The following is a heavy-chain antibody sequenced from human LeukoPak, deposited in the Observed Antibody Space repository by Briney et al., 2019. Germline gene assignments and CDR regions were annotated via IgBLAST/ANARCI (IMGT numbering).Heavy chain of an antibody. CDR3: AKGRGVMVRGVSDYGMDV. D-gene: IGHD3-10*01. V-gene: IGHV4-34*01. CDR2: SNHSGST. Sequence: SETLSLTCAVYGGSFSGYYWSWIRQPPGKGLEWIGESNHSGSTKYNPSLKSRVTISVDTSKNQFSLKLSSVPAADAAVYYCAKGRGVMVRGVSDYGMDVWGKGTTVTVSS. J-gene: IGHJ6*04. CDR1: GGSFSGYY.